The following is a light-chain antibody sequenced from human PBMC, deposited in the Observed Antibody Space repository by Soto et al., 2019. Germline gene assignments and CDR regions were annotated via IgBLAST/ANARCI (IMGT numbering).Light chain of an antibody. CDR3: QQYGSPPLS. CDR1: QSVSSSY. V-gene: IGKV3-20*01. CDR2: GAS. J-gene: IGKJ4*01. Sequence: EIVLTQSPGTVSLSPGERATLSCRASQSVSSSYLAWYQQKPGQAPRLLDYGASSRATGIPDRFSGSGSGTDFPLTISRLEPEDFAVYYCQQYGSPPLSFGGGTKGDIK.